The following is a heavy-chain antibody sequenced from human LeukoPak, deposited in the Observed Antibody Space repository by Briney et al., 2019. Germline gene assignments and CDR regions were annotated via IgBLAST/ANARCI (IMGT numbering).Heavy chain of an antibody. CDR2: FSAGGGGT. V-gene: IGHV3-23*01. D-gene: IGHD1-26*01. CDR3: AEGGVGLGSYFDY. Sequence: GGSLRLSCAASGFTFSSYTMNWVRQAPGRGLEWVSAFSAGGGGTYYADSVKGRFIISRDNSKSTLYLQMNSLRVEDTALYYWAEGGVGLGSYFDYWGQGTLVTVSS. J-gene: IGHJ4*02. CDR1: GFTFSSYT.